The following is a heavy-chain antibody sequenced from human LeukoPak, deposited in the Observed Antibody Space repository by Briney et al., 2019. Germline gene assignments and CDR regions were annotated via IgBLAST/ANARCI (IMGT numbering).Heavy chain of an antibody. V-gene: IGHV4-38-2*02. CDR1: GYSISSGYY. J-gene: IGHJ3*02. CDR2: IYSSGST. D-gene: IGHD3-10*01. CDR3: ARSDGYGLVDI. Sequence: SETLSLTCTVSGYSISSGYYWGWIRQPPGKTLEWIGSIYSSGSTYYNSSLQSRVIIIIDTPKNHFSLTLSSVTAADTAVYYCARSDGYGLVDIWGQGTMVTVSS.